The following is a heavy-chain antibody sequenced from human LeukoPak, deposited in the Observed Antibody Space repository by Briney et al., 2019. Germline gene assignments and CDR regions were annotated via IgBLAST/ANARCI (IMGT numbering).Heavy chain of an antibody. CDR3: ARESIAVAGTFGY. CDR2: ISYDGSNK. CDR1: GFTFSSYA. Sequence: GGSLRLSCAASGFTFSSYAMHWVRQAPGKGLEWLAVISYDGSNKYYADSVKGRFTISRDNSKNTLYLQMNSLRAEDTAVYYCARESIAVAGTFGYWGQGTLVTVSS. J-gene: IGHJ4*02. D-gene: IGHD6-19*01. V-gene: IGHV3-30-3*01.